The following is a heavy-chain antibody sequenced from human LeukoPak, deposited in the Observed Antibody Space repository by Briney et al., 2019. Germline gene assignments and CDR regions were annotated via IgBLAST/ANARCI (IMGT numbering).Heavy chain of an antibody. D-gene: IGHD1-1*01. Sequence: GXSLXLSCTSSGFTFREFAVSWFRQAPGKGLEWIGFIRSSIYGGTPKAAASVKGRFIFSRDDSKGVAYLRMNSLKTDDTAVYYCSREWGNGNDLRPDSWGQGTLVTVSS. CDR2: IRSSIYGGTP. CDR1: GFTFREFA. CDR3: SREWGNGNDLRPDS. J-gene: IGHJ4*02. V-gene: IGHV3-49*03.